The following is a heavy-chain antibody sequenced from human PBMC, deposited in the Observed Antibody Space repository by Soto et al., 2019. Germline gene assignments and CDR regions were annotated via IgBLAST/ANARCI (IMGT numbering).Heavy chain of an antibody. CDR3: SRGGALFRAFDI. V-gene: IGHV6-1*01. D-gene: IGHD3-10*01. J-gene: IGHJ3*02. Sequence: PSQTLSLTCAISGDSVSSNSAAWNWIRQSPSRGLEWLGRTSYRSKWYNDYAVSVKSRITINPDTSKNQFSLQLNSVTPEDTAVYYCSRGGALFRAFDIWGQGTMVTVSS. CDR2: TSYRSKWYN. CDR1: GDSVSSNSAA.